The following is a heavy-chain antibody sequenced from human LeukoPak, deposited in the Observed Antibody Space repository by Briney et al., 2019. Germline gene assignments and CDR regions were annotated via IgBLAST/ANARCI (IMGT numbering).Heavy chain of an antibody. CDR2: ISSSGSTI. V-gene: IGHV3-48*03. CDR1: GFTFSSYE. CDR3: ARERNSGWGTAFDP. D-gene: IGHD6-19*01. Sequence: PGGSLRLSCAASGFTFSSYEMNWVRQAPGKGLEWVSYISSSGSTIYYADSVKGRFTISRDNAKNSLYLQMNSLRAEDTAVYYCARERNSGWGTAFDPWGQGTLVTVSS. J-gene: IGHJ5*02.